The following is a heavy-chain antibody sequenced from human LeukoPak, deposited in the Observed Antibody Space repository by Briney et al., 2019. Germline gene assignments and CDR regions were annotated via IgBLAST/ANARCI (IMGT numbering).Heavy chain of an antibody. D-gene: IGHD2-8*02. CDR2: IIPVLGMA. Sequence: ASVKVSCKASGYTFTSYGISWVRQAPGQGLEWMGRIIPVLGMANYAQKFQGRVTITADKSTSTAYMELSSLRSEDTAVYYCARVGLLGYDAFDIWGQGTMVTVSS. CDR3: ARVGLLGYDAFDI. J-gene: IGHJ3*02. CDR1: GYTFTSYG. V-gene: IGHV1-69*04.